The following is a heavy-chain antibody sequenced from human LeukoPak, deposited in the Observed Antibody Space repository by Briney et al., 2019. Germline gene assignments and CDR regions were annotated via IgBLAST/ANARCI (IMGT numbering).Heavy chain of an antibody. CDR1: GGSISTYY. CDR3: ARGYGSGIQR. CDR2: IYYSGST. D-gene: IGHD3-10*01. V-gene: IGHV4-59*08. Sequence: SETLSLTCTVSGGSISTYYWNWIRQPPGKGLEWIGYIYYSGSTNYNPSLKSRVTISLDTSKNQFSLKLSSVTAADTAVYYCARGYGSGIQRWGQGTLVTVSS. J-gene: IGHJ4*02.